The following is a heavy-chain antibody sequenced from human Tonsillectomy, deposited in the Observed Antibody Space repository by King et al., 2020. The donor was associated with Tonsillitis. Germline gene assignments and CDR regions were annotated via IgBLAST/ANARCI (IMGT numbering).Heavy chain of an antibody. Sequence: QLQESGPGLVKPSETLSLICTVSGSSVSYYAWSWIRQPPGKTLEWIGYLQNSGSSGKPVYNPSLNSRVTLSVDTSKNQFSLTLTSATAADTAVYYCARSLGTRSFYFDFWGQGALVTVSS. CDR1: GSSVSYYA. CDR2: LQNSGSSGKP. J-gene: IGHJ4*02. CDR3: ARSLGTRSFYFDF. V-gene: IGHV4-59*02. D-gene: IGHD1-1*01.